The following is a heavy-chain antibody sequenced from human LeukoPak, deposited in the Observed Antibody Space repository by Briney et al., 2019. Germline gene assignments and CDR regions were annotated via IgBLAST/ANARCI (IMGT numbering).Heavy chain of an antibody. CDR1: GGSISSRNW. CDR3: ARFRYYYDSSGYYYAVPFGY. D-gene: IGHD3-22*01. Sequence: SETLSLTCAVSGGSISSRNWWTWVRQPPGKGLEWIGEISHSGSTNYNPSLESRVTVSVDNSKNQFSLKLSSVTAADTAVYYCARFRYYYDSSGYYYAVPFGYWGQGTLVTVSS. J-gene: IGHJ4*02. CDR2: ISHSGST. V-gene: IGHV4-4*02.